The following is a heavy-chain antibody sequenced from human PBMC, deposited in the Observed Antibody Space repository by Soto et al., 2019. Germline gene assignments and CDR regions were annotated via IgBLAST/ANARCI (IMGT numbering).Heavy chain of an antibody. V-gene: IGHV2-5*02. Sequence: QITLKESGPTLVKPTQTLTLTCTFSGFSVSTSGVGVGWIRQPPGKALEWLALIYWDDDKRYSPSLKSRLTIXKXISKNQVVLTMTNMDPVDTATYYGADGDYVGNCFDPWGQGTLVTVSS. CDR3: ADGDYVGNCFDP. CDR2: IYWDDDK. CDR1: GFSVSTSGVG. J-gene: IGHJ5*02. D-gene: IGHD4-17*01.